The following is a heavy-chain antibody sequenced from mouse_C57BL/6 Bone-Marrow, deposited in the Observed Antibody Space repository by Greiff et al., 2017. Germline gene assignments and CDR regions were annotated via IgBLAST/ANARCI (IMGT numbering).Heavy chain of an antibody. CDR3: ARHGIYYGNSYVAY. CDR2: ISSGGSYT. D-gene: IGHD1-1*01. V-gene: IGHV5-6*01. CDR1: GFTFSSYG. Sequence: EVQLVESGGDLVKPGGSLKLSCAASGFTFSSYGMSWVRQTPDKRLEWVATISSGGSYTYYHDSLKGRFTISRDNAKTTLYLQMSSLKTEDTAMYYCARHGIYYGNSYVAYWGQGTLVTVSA. J-gene: IGHJ3*01.